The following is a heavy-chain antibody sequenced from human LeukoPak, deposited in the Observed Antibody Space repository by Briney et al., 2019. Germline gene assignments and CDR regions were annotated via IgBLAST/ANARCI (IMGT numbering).Heavy chain of an antibody. V-gene: IGHV4-30-2*01. D-gene: IGHD3-10*01. CDR3: ARGSYYYGSGSYSSGAFDI. CDR2: IYHSGST. Sequence: SETLSLTCAVSGGSISSGGYSWSWIRQPPGKGLEWIGYIYHSGSTYYNPSLKSRVTISVDRSKNQFSLKLSSVTAADTAVYYCARGSYYYGSGSYSSGAFDIWGQGTMVTVSS. CDR1: GGSISSGGYS. J-gene: IGHJ3*02.